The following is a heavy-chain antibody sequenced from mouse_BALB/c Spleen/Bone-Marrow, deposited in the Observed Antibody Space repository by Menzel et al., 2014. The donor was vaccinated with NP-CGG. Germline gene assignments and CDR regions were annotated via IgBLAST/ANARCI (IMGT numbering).Heavy chain of an antibody. Sequence: SYAMSWVRQTPEKRLEWVATISSGGSYTYYPDSVKGRFTISRDNAKNTLYLQMSSLRSEDTAMYYCARKSYYDYDGRPWFAYWGQGTLVTVSA. CDR3: ARKSYYDYDGRPWFAY. D-gene: IGHD2-4*01. CDR1: SYA. J-gene: IGHJ3*01. CDR2: ISSGGSYT. V-gene: IGHV5-9-3*01.